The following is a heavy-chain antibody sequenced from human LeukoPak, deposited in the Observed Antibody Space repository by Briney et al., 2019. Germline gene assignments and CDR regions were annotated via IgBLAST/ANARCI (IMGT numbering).Heavy chain of an antibody. CDR2: INHSGST. Sequence: SETLSLTCAVYGGSFSGYYWSWLRQPPGKGLEWIGEINHSGSTNYNPSLKSRVTISVDTSKNQFSLKLSSVTAADTAVYYCARSPDLYYYYGMDVWGQGTTVTVSS. V-gene: IGHV4-34*01. CDR3: ARSPDLYYYYGMDV. J-gene: IGHJ6*02. CDR1: GGSFSGYY.